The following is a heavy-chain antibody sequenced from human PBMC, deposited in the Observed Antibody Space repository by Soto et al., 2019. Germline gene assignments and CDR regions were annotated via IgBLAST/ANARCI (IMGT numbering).Heavy chain of an antibody. V-gene: IGHV6-1*01. J-gene: IGHJ6*03. Sequence: QVQLQQSGPGLVKPSQTLSLTCDISGDSVSSNSAAWNWIRQTPSRGLEWLGRTYYRSKWYINYAVSVKSRITANPDTSKSQFSLQLNSVTPEDTAVYYCARGSWDDVTGHYYMDVWGKGTTVTVSS. CDR2: TYYRSKWYI. CDR1: GDSVSSNSAA. CDR3: ARGSWDDVTGHYYMDV. D-gene: IGHD1-1*01.